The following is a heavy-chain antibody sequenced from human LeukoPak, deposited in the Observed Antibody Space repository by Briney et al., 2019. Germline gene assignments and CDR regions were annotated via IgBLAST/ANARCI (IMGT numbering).Heavy chain of an antibody. Sequence: ASVKVSCKASGYTFTSYYMHWVRQAPGQGLEWMGIINPSGGSTSYAQKFQGRVTMTRDMSTSTVYMELSSLRSEDTAVSYCARGAGDGYRPDAFDIWGQGTMVTVSS. J-gene: IGHJ3*02. CDR1: GYTFTSYY. D-gene: IGHD5-24*01. CDR3: ARGAGDGYRPDAFDI. V-gene: IGHV1-46*01. CDR2: INPSGGST.